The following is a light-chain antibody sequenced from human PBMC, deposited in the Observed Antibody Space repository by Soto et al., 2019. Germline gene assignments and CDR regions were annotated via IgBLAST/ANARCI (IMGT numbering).Light chain of an antibody. J-gene: IGLJ2*01. CDR1: SSDIGVFNY. V-gene: IGLV2-14*03. Sequence: QSALAQPASVSGSPGQSITISCTGTSSDIGVFNYVSWYQQHPGDAPKLLIFDVSDRPSGISVRFSASKSGNTASLTISGLQTEDEAHYFCSSYAATNTVLFGGGTKLTVL. CDR2: DVS. CDR3: SSYAATNTVL.